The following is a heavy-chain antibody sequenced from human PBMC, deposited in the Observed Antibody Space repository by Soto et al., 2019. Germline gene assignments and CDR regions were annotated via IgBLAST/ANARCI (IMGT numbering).Heavy chain of an antibody. CDR3: ARLYYDYV. J-gene: IGHJ6*02. D-gene: IGHD3-3*01. CDR2: VSMDSDTI. CDR1: GFDSITYS. Sequence: PGGSLRLSCTASGFDSITYSMNWVRQAPGKGLEWIAYVSMDSDTIHYADSVKGRFTISRDDAENSLYLQMNSLRDEDTATYYCARLYYDYVWGQGTTVTVSS. V-gene: IGHV3-48*02.